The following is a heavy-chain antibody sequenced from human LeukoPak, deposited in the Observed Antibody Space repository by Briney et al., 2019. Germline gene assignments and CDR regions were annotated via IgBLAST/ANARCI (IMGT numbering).Heavy chain of an antibody. CDR2: AYYRSKWYI. D-gene: IGHD3-10*01. CDR3: ARGAVRGGTNFDY. CDR1: GDSVSGSPAV. Sequence: SQTLSLTCAISGDSVSGSPAVWNWIRQSPSRGLEWLGRAYYRSKWYIDYAVSVKGRITITPDTSKNQLSLQLNSVTPEDTAVYCARGAVRGGTNFDYWGQGTLVTVSS. J-gene: IGHJ4*02. V-gene: IGHV6-1*01.